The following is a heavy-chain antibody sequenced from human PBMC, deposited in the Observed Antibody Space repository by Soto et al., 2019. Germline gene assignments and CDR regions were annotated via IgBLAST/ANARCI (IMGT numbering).Heavy chain of an antibody. D-gene: IGHD3-3*01. CDR3: ARGRAGFFWSGPRDNWFDP. CDR2: IYYSGST. V-gene: IGHV4-31*03. Sequence: QVQLQESGPGLVKPSQTLSLTCTVSGGSISSGGYYWSWIRQHPGKGLEWIAYIYYSGSTYYNPSLKSRVTISVDTSKNQFSLKLSSVTAADTAVYYCARGRAGFFWSGPRDNWFDPWGQGTLVTVSS. J-gene: IGHJ5*02. CDR1: GGSISSGGYY.